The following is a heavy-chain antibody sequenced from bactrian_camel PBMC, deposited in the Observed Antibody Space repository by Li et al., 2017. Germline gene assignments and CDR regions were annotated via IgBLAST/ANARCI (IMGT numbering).Heavy chain of an antibody. CDR3: AADWFSCSIATTRVSLNHGY. V-gene: IGHV3S53*01. CDR1: GWTYPIYC. CDR2: IDSSGKT. Sequence: QLVESGGGSVQAGGSLRLSCKYSGWTYPIYCLAWFRQASGREREAVAHIDSSGKTWYHDSVKGRFTISKDTAENTLVLEMSSLNVDDSGMYFCAADWFSCSIATTRVSLNHGYWGVGTQVTVS. J-gene: IGHJ4*01. D-gene: IGHD4*01.